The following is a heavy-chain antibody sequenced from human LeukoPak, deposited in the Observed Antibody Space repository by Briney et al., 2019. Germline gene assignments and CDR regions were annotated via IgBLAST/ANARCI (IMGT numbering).Heavy chain of an antibody. V-gene: IGHV4-4*07. D-gene: IGHD2-8*02. CDR2: IYASGSA. CDR1: GGSISGYY. Sequence: PSETLSLTCTVSGGSISGYYWTWIRQPAGKGLEWIGRIYASGSASYNPSLESRVTISVDTSNNQFSLTLSSVTAADTAVYYCARHPTGPGGMDVWGQGTTVTVSS. J-gene: IGHJ6*02. CDR3: ARHPTGPGGMDV.